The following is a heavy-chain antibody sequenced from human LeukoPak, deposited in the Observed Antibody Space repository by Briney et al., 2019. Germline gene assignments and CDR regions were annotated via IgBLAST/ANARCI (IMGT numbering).Heavy chain of an antibody. D-gene: IGHD2-8*01. CDR3: ARDYVDDIPMIKDY. J-gene: IGHJ4*02. V-gene: IGHV1-46*01. Sequence: ASVKVSCKASGYTFTYRYLHWVRQAPGQGLEWMGKINLSGGSTTYAQKFQGRVTMTRDTSTSTVYMELSSLRSEDTAVYYCARDYVDDIPMIKDYWGQGTLVTVSS. CDR2: INLSGGST. CDR1: GYTFTYRY.